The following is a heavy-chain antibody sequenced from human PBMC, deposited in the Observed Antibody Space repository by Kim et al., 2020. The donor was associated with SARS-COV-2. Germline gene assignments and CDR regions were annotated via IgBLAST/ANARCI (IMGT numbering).Heavy chain of an antibody. J-gene: IGHJ4*02. D-gene: IGHD3-10*01. CDR3: ARAHSGSYYSPFDY. V-gene: IGHV3-30*01. Sequence: ADSVKGRFPISRDNSKNTLYLQMNSLRAEDTAVYYCARAHSGSYYSPFDYWGQGTLVTVSS.